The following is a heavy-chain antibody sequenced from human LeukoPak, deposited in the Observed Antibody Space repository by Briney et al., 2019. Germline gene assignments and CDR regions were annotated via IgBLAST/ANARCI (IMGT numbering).Heavy chain of an antibody. J-gene: IGHJ4*02. CDR1: GFTFSSYA. Sequence: GGSLRLSCAASGFTFSSYAMSWVRQAPGKGLEWVSAISGSGGSTYYADSVKGRFTISRDNSKNTLYLQMNSLRAEDTAVYYCAKETNYYDSSGYYLDYWGQGILVTVSS. CDR2: ISGSGGST. D-gene: IGHD3-22*01. CDR3: AKETNYYDSSGYYLDY. V-gene: IGHV3-23*01.